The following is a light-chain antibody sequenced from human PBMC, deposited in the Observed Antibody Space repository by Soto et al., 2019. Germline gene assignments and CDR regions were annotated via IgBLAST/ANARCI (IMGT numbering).Light chain of an antibody. CDR2: DVN. J-gene: IGLJ3*02. CDR1: SSDVGGYNY. CDR3: CSYAGSWV. Sequence: QSALTQPRSVSGSLGQSVTISCTGTSSDVGGYNYVSWYQQHPGKAPKLMIYDVNKRPSGVPDRFSGSKSGNTASLTVSGLQAADEADYYCCSYAGSWVFGGGTKLTVL. V-gene: IGLV2-11*01.